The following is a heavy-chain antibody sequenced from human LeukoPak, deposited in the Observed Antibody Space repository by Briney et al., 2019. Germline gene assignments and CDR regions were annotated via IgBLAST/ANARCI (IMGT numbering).Heavy chain of an antibody. Sequence: SETLSLTCTVSGGSIGSYYWSWIRQPPGKGLEWIGYIYYSGSTNYNPSLKSRVTISVDTSKNQFSLKLSSVTAADTAVYYCARGPMVRGAFRFYMDVWGKGTTVTVSS. CDR2: IYYSGST. D-gene: IGHD3-10*01. CDR3: ARGPMVRGAFRFYMDV. V-gene: IGHV4-59*01. CDR1: GGSIGSYY. J-gene: IGHJ6*03.